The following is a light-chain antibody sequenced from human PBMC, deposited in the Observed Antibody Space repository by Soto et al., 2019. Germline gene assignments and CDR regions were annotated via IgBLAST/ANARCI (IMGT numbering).Light chain of an antibody. V-gene: IGLV2-14*01. CDR3: SSYTSSSTYV. Sequence: QSALTQPASVSGSPGQSITNPCTGTSSDVGGYNYVSWYQQHPGKAPKLMIYEVSNRPSGVSNRFSGSKSGNTASLTFSGLQAEDEADYYCSSYTSSSTYVFGTGTKVTVL. CDR2: EVS. CDR1: SSDVGGYNY. J-gene: IGLJ1*01.